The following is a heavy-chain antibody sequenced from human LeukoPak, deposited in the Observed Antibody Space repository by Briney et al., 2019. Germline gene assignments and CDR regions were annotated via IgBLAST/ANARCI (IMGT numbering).Heavy chain of an antibody. Sequence: SSETLSLTCAVYGGSFSGYYWSWIRQPPGKGLEWIGEINHSGSTNYNPSLKSRVTISVDTSKNQFSLKLSSVTAADTAVYYCARKTVVYYYGSGNWFDPWGQGTLVTVSS. D-gene: IGHD3-10*01. CDR1: GGSFSGYY. V-gene: IGHV4-34*01. J-gene: IGHJ5*02. CDR3: ARKTVVYYYGSGNWFDP. CDR2: INHSGST.